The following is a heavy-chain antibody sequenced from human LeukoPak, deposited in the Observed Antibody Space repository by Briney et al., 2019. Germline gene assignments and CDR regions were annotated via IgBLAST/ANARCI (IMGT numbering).Heavy chain of an antibody. CDR1: GFTSSSYG. D-gene: IGHD3-16*02. CDR3: AKARGDDYVWGSYRWDYYYGMDV. CDR2: IRYDGSNK. J-gene: IGHJ6*02. V-gene: IGHV3-30*02. Sequence: GGSLRLSCAASGFTSSSYGMHWVRQAPGKGLEWVAFIRYDGSNKYYADSVKGRFTISRDNSKNTLYLQMNSLRAEDTAVYYCAKARGDDYVWGSYRWDYYYGMDVWGQGTTVTVSS.